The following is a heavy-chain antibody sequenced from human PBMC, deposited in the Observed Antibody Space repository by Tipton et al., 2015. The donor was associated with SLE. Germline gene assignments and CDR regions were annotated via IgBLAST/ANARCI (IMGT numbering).Heavy chain of an antibody. CDR3: ARHDYNDYYLDY. CDR1: GGSISSGGYY. D-gene: IGHD4-11*01. CDR2: IYYSGST. Sequence: LRLSCTVSGGSISSGGYYWAWIRQLPGKGLEWIGYIYYSGSTNYNPSLKSRVTISVDTSKNQFSLKLSSVTAADTAVYYCARHDYNDYYLDYWGQGTLVTVSS. J-gene: IGHJ4*02. V-gene: IGHV4-61*05.